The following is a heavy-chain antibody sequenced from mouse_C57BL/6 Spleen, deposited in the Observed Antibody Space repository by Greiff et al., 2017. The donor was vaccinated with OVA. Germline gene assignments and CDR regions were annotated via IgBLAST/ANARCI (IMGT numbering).Heavy chain of an antibody. D-gene: IGHD1-1*01. J-gene: IGHJ3*01. CDR1: GYTFTSYW. CDR2: IDPSDSYT. CDR3: AREDYYGSSCFAY. V-gene: IGHV1-69*01. Sequence: QVQLKQPGAELVMPGASVKLSCKASGYTFTSYWMHWVKQRPGQGLEWIGEIDPSDSYTNYNQKFKGKSTLTVDKSSSTAYMQLSSLTSEDSAVYYCAREDYYGSSCFAYWGQGTLVTVSA.